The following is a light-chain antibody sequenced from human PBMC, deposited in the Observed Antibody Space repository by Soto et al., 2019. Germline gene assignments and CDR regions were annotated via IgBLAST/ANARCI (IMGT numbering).Light chain of an antibody. V-gene: IGLV3-25*03. CDR2: KDS. Sequence: SYELTQPPSVSVYPGQTARITCSGEALPKQYAYWYQQKPGQAPVLVIYKDSERPSGIPERFSGSSSGTTVTLTISGVQAEDEADYYCQSADSSGTYVVFGGGTKLTVL. CDR3: QSADSSGTYVV. CDR1: ALPKQY. J-gene: IGLJ2*01.